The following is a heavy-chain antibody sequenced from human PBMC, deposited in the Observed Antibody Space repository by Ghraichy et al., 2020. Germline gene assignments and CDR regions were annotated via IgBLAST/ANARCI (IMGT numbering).Heavy chain of an antibody. CDR1: GGTFSSYA. D-gene: IGHD3-10*01. CDR2: IIPILGIA. CDR3: ARSPYEPYRSLNITMVRGITYSGDSYYYYGMDV. J-gene: IGHJ6*02. V-gene: IGHV1-69*10. Sequence: SVKVSCKASGGTFSSYAISWVRQAPGQGLEWMGGIIPILGIANYAQKFQGRVTITADKSTSTAYMELSSLRSEDTAVYYCARSPYEPYRSLNITMVRGITYSGDSYYYYGMDVWGQGTTVTVSS.